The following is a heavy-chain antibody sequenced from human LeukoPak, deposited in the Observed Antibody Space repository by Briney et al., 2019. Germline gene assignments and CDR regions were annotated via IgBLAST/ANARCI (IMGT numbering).Heavy chain of an antibody. J-gene: IGHJ4*02. D-gene: IGHD5-12*01. Sequence: PGGSLRPSCSVSGITFGDYALSWFRQAPGKGLEWVGFIRSKDSGATTEYAASVKGRFTISRDDSKSIAYLQMNSLKTEDTAVYYCTRVTSGYDMEDFDYWGQGTLVTVSS. V-gene: IGHV3-49*03. CDR2: IRSKDSGATT. CDR3: TRVTSGYDMEDFDY. CDR1: GITFGDYA.